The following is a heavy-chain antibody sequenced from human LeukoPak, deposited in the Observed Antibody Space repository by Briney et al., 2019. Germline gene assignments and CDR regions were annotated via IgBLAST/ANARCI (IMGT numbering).Heavy chain of an antibody. CDR3: AKRAGSAWSAGA. J-gene: IGHJ5*02. D-gene: IGHD3-10*01. Sequence: GGSLRLSCAASGFTFSSYGMHWVRQAPGKGLEWVSYIRFDGSNQYYTDSVKGRFGISRDNSKNTVYLQMNSLRTEDTAVYYCAKRAGSAWSAGAWGQGTLVTVSS. V-gene: IGHV3-30*02. CDR2: IRFDGSNQ. CDR1: GFTFSSYG.